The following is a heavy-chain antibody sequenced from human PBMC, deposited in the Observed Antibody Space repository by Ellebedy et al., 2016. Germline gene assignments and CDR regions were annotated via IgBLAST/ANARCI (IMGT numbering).Heavy chain of an antibody. J-gene: IGHJ6*02. D-gene: IGHD1-1*01. Sequence: SVKGRFTISRDNAKNSLYLQMNSLRADDTAVYYCARPGRYYYYGMDVWGQGTTVTVSS. V-gene: IGHV3-11*04. CDR3: ARPGRYYYYGMDV.